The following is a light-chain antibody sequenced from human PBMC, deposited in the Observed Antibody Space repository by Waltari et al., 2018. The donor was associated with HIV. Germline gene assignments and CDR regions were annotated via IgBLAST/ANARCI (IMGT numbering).Light chain of an antibody. CDR1: TLGTKY. V-gene: IGLV3-1*01. CDR3: QAWDSTTVV. J-gene: IGLJ2*01. CDR2: QDN. Sequence: SYELTQPPSVSVSPGQTATISCSGPTLGTKYASWYQQRPGQSPVVVIYQDNKRPSGSPERFSGSSYGNTATLTISVTQAMDEADYYCQAWDSTTVVFGGGTKLTVL.